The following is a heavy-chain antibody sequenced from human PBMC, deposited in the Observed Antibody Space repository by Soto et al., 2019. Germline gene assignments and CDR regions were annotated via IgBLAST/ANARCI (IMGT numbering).Heavy chain of an antibody. J-gene: IGHJ4*02. D-gene: IGHD3-22*01. Sequence: SETLSLTCAVYGGSFSGYYWSWIRQPPGKGLEWIGEINHSGSTNYNPSLKSRVTISVDTSKNQFSLKLSSVTAADTAVSYCARGHYDSSGYYPDYWGQGTLVTVS. CDR2: INHSGST. V-gene: IGHV4-34*01. CDR3: ARGHYDSSGYYPDY. CDR1: GGSFSGYY.